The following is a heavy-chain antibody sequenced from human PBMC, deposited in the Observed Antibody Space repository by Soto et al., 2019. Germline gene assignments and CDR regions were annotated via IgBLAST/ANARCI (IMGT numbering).Heavy chain of an antibody. D-gene: IGHD2-21*01. CDR3: ARAPRGGDCYLNAFDI. CDR2: IIPILGIA. CDR1: GGTFSSYT. Sequence: QVQLVQSGAEVKKPGSSVKVSCKASGGTFSSYTISWVRQAPGQGLEWMGRIIPILGIANYAQKFQGRVTITADKSTSTAYMELSRLRSEDTAVYYCARAPRGGDCYLNAFDIWGQGTMVTVSS. V-gene: IGHV1-69*02. J-gene: IGHJ3*02.